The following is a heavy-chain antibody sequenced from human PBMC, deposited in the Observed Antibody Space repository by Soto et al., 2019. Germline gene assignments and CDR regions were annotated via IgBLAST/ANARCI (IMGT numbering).Heavy chain of an antibody. V-gene: IGHV5-51*01. J-gene: IGHJ3*02. CDR1: GYSFTSYW. Sequence: LKISCKGSGYSFTSYWIGWVRQMPGKGLEWMGIIYPGDSDTRYSPSFQGQVTISADKSISTAYLQWSSLKASDTAMYYCAYIAGTTGDAFDIWGQGTMVTVSS. CDR2: IYPGDSDT. CDR3: AYIAGTTGDAFDI. D-gene: IGHD1-7*01.